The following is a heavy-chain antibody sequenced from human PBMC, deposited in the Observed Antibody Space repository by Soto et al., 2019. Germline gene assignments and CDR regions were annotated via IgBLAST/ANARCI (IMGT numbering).Heavy chain of an antibody. Sequence: EVQLVESGGVVVQFGGSLRLSCAASGFTFDDYAMHWVRQDPGKGLEWVSLITRDGATTYYADSVKGRFTISRDNSKNSLYLQMNSLRPDDTAFYYCAKDGGYSDSWFGYSDYWGQGTLVTVSS. CDR1: GFTFDDYA. V-gene: IGHV3-43D*04. D-gene: IGHD6-13*01. J-gene: IGHJ4*02. CDR3: AKDGGYSDSWFGYSDY. CDR2: ITRDGATT.